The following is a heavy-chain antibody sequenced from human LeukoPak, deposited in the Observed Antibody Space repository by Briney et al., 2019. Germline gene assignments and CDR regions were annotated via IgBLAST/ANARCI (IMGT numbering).Heavy chain of an antibody. J-gene: IGHJ6*03. D-gene: IGHD6-13*01. CDR1: GGSFSGYY. CDR2: IYYSGST. Sequence: PSETLSLTCAVYGGSFSGYYWGWIRQPPGKGLEWIGSIYYSGSTYYNPSLKSRVTISVDTSKNQFSLKLSSVTAADTAVYYCARFAAVTERDYYYYMDVWGKGTTVTVSS. V-gene: IGHV4-34*01. CDR3: ARFAAVTERDYYYYMDV.